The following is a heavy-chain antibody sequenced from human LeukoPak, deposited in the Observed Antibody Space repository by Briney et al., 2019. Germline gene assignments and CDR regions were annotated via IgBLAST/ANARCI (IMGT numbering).Heavy chain of an antibody. D-gene: IGHD2-15*01. CDR2: INPNSGGT. Sequence: ASVKVSCKASGYTFTGYYMHWLRQAPGQGLEWMGWINPNSGGTNYAQKFQGRVTMTRDTSISTAYMELSRLRSDDTAVYYCARVRGYCSGGSCYYYGMDVWGQGTTVTVSS. CDR1: GYTFTGYY. J-gene: IGHJ6*02. V-gene: IGHV1-2*02. CDR3: ARVRGYCSGGSCYYYGMDV.